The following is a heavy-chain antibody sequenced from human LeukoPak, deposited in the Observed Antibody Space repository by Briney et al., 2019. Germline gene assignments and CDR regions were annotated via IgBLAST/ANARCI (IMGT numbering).Heavy chain of an antibody. V-gene: IGHV4-34*01. CDR1: GGSFSGYY. CDR2: INHSGST. J-gene: IGHJ6*03. CDR3: ARVGGAARPSYYMDA. D-gene: IGHD6-6*01. Sequence: SETLSLTCAVYGGSFSGYYWSWIRQPPGKGLEWIGEINHSGSTNYNPSLKSRVTISVDTSKNQFSLKLSSVTAADTAVYYCARVGGAARPSYYMDAWGKGTTVTVSS.